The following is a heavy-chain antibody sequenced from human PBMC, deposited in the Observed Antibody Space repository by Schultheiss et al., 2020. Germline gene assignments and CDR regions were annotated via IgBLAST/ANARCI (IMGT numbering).Heavy chain of an antibody. CDR2: MYYRGST. V-gene: IGHV4-59*12. CDR1: GGSISSYY. Sequence: SETLSLTCTVSGGSISSYYWSWIRQPPGKGLEWIGYMYYRGSTYYNPSLKSRVTISVDTSKNQFSLKLSSVTAADTAVYYCAKSEGRGVDWFDPWGQGTLVTVSS. J-gene: IGHJ5*02. D-gene: IGHD3-10*01. CDR3: AKSEGRGVDWFDP.